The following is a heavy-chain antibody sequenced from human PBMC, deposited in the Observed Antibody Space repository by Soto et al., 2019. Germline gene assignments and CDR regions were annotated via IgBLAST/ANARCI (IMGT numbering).Heavy chain of an antibody. D-gene: IGHD6-19*01. CDR1: GFSFSGSA. Sequence: QLVESGGALVQPGESLKLSCAASGFSFSGSAIQWVRQAPGKGLEWVGRIRTDANTYATAYAASVTGRFTIPRDDSRNTAYLQMNSLKTEDTAVYFCTRRQFYYFGLDVWGQGTTVIVSS. CDR2: IRTDANTYAT. V-gene: IGHV3-73*02. J-gene: IGHJ6*02. CDR3: TRRQFYYFGLDV.